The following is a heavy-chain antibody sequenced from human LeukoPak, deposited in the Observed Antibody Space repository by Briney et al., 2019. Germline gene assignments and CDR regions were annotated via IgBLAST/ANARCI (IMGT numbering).Heavy chain of an antibody. D-gene: IGHD3-22*01. CDR2: INPSGGST. CDR3: ARXXXYDSRGYYRS. V-gene: IGHV1-46*01. Sequence: ASVKVSCKASGGTFSSYAISWVRQAPGQGLEWMGIINPSGGSTSYAQKFQGRVTMTRDTSTSTVYMELSSLRSEDTAVYYCARXXXYDSRGYYRSWGRGTLVTVSS. J-gene: IGHJ4*02. CDR1: GGTFSSYA.